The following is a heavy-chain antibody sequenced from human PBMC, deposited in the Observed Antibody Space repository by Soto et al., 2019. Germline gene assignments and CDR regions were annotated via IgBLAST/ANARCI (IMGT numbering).Heavy chain of an antibody. CDR3: AWSLNY. V-gene: IGHV3-7*01. Sequence: EVQLVQSGGGLVPPGGSLRLSCAASGFPFSSSWMDWVRQAPGKGLEWVANINQDGSQTYYVDSVEGRFTVSRDNAENSLYLQMDSRRVEDTAVYYCAWSLNYWRLGTLVTVSS. CDR1: GFPFSSSW. CDR2: INQDGSQT. D-gene: IGHD3-3*01. J-gene: IGHJ4*02.